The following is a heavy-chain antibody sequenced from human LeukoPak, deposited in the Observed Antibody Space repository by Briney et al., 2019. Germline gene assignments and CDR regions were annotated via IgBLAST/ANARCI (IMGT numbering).Heavy chain of an antibody. CDR1: GFTFSGYW. CDR2: IKQDGSVK. V-gene: IGHV3-7*01. Sequence: PGGSLRLSCAASGFTFSGYWMMWVRQAPGKGLEWVANIKQDGSVKQYADSVKGRFTISRDNAKNSLYLQMNSLRAEDTAVYYCARDSITQSWEARYFDYWGQGTLVTVSS. J-gene: IGHJ4*02. CDR3: ARDSITQSWEARYFDY. D-gene: IGHD1-26*01.